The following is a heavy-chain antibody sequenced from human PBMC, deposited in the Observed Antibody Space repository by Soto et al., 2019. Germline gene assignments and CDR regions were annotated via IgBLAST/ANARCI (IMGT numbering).Heavy chain of an antibody. CDR2: ISSSTTYI. V-gene: IGHV3-21*01. Sequence: GGSLRLSCAASGFTFSSYSMNWVRQAPGKGLEWVSSISSSTTYIYYADSVKGRFTISRDNAKNSLYLQMNGLRAEDTAVYFCAGRVGAAFDYWGQGTPVTVSS. D-gene: IGHD6-25*01. CDR3: AGRVGAAFDY. J-gene: IGHJ4*02. CDR1: GFTFSSYS.